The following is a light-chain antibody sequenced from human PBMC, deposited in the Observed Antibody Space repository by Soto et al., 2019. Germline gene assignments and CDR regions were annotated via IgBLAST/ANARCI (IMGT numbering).Light chain of an antibody. CDR2: GAS. CDR1: QGIRSY. Sequence: DIQMTQSPSSLSASVGDRVTITCRASQGIRSYLAWYQQNPGKVPELLIYGASTLQSGAPSRFSGSGSGTDFTLSISSLQPEDVATYYCQNYDSAPFTFGPRTKVAI. V-gene: IGKV1-27*01. CDR3: QNYDSAPFT. J-gene: IGKJ3*01.